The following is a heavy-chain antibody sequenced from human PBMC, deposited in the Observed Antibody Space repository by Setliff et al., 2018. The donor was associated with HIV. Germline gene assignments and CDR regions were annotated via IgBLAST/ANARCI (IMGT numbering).Heavy chain of an antibody. Sequence: ASVKVSCKASGYTFTDYYMHWVRQAPGQGLEWMGWISAYNGNTLYAQKLQGRVTMTTDTSTSTAYMDLRSLRSDDTAVYYCAREVTGATGQAAFGGGLRELFPYNFFDPWGQGTLVTVSS. V-gene: IGHV1-18*04. CDR1: GYTFTDYY. CDR3: AREVTGATGQAAFGGGLRELFPYNFFDP. J-gene: IGHJ5*02. D-gene: IGHD3-10*01. CDR2: ISAYNGNT.